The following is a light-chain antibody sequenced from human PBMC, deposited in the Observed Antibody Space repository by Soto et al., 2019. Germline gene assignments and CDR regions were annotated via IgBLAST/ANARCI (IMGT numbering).Light chain of an antibody. CDR1: SSNIGAGYD. V-gene: IGLV1-40*01. CDR3: QSHDSSLSAYV. J-gene: IGLJ1*01. Sequence: QSVLTQPPSVSGAPGQRVTISCTGSSSNIGAGYDVHWYQQLPGTAPKLLIYGNSNRPSGVPDRCSGSKSGTSASLAVTGLQAEDEADFYCQSHDSSLSAYVFGTGTKATVL. CDR2: GNS.